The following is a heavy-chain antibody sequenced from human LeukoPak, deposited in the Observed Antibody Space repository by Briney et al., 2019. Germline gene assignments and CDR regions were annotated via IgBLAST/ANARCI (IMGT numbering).Heavy chain of an antibody. CDR3: ARQTFYSNSKYYFDY. V-gene: IGHV4-39*01. D-gene: IGHD4-11*01. J-gene: IGHJ4*02. Sequence: PSETLSLTCTVSGGSTSSSYSWGWIRQPPGKGLEWIGNIYYSGSTYYNPSLKSRVTISVDTSKNQFSLKLSSVTAADTAVYYCARQTFYSNSKYYFDYWGQGTLVTVSS. CDR1: GGSTSSSYS. CDR2: IYYSGST.